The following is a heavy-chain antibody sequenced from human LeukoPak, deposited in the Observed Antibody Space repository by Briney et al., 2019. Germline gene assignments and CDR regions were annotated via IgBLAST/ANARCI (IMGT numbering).Heavy chain of an antibody. J-gene: IGHJ6*02. D-gene: IGHD1-7*01. Sequence: GRSLRLSCAASGFTISNYWIHWVSQVPGKGLVWAARITNDGRSITYADSVKGRFTISRDNAKNTVYLQMNSLRAEDTAVYHCARRPESGTASAYNFYGMDVWGQGTTVTVSS. V-gene: IGHV3-74*01. CDR2: ITNDGRSI. CDR1: GFTISNYW. CDR3: ARRPESGTASAYNFYGMDV.